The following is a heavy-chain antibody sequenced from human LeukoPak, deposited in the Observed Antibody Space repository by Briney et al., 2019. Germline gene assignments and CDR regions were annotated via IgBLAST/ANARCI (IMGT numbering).Heavy chain of an antibody. Sequence: GASVKVSCKASGDTFIRYGISWVRQAPGQGLEWMGWISTGNGNTNYGQKFQGRVTMTTDTSTGTAYMELSSLRSEDTAVYYCARGRVRYFDWLLYGDAFDIWGQGTMVTVSS. CDR3: ARGRVRYFDWLLYGDAFDI. V-gene: IGHV1-18*01. CDR2: ISTGNGNT. CDR1: GDTFIRYG. J-gene: IGHJ3*02. D-gene: IGHD3-9*01.